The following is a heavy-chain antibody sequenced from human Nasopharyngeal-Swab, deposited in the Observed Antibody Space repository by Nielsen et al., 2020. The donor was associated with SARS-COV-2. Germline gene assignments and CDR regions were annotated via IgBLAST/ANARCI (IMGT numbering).Heavy chain of an antibody. Sequence: GESLKISCAASGFTFSSYSMNWVRQAPGKGLEWVSSISSSSSYIYYADSVKGRFTISRDNAKNSLYLQMNSLRAEDTAVYYCARVRQQQQHGMDVWGQGTTVTVSS. CDR2: ISSSSSYI. CDR3: ARVRQQQQHGMDV. D-gene: IGHD6-13*01. V-gene: IGHV3-21*01. J-gene: IGHJ6*02. CDR1: GFTFSSYS.